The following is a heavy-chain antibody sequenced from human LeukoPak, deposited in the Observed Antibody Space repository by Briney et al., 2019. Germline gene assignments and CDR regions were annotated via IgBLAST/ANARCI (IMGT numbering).Heavy chain of an antibody. CDR2: IYPGDSDT. CDR1: GYIFMTYW. V-gene: IGHV5-51*01. Sequence: GESLKISCKVSGYIFMTYWIGWVRQKPGKGLEWVGIIYPGDSDTRYSPSFQGQVTISADKSIYTAFLQWSSLRASDTAIYYWAGLGRCGEFSRWFDRWGQGTLVTVS. J-gene: IGHJ5*02. D-gene: IGHD3-16*02. CDR3: AGLGRCGEFSRWFDR.